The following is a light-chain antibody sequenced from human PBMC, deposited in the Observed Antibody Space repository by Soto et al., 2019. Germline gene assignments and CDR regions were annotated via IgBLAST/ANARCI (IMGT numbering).Light chain of an antibody. J-gene: IGKJ5*01. Sequence: EIELTQSPATLSLSPGERATLSCRASQSVSSFLVWYQQKPGQAPRLLIYDAVNRVTGIPARFSGSGSGTEFTLTISSLQSEDFAVYYCQQYNNWPPITFGQGTRLEIK. CDR3: QQYNNWPPIT. V-gene: IGKV3D-15*01. CDR1: QSVSSF. CDR2: DAV.